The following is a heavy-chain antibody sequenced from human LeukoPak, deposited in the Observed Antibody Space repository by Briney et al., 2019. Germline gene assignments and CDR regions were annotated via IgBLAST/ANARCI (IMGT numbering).Heavy chain of an antibody. CDR3: VGLLWFGESRSLYGMDV. CDR2: IYSGGST. V-gene: IGHV3-66*01. J-gene: IGHJ6*02. D-gene: IGHD3-10*01. Sequence: GGSLRLSCAASGFTVSSNYMSCVRQSPGKGLEWVSVIYSGGSTYYADSVKGRFTISRDNSKNTLYLQINSLRAEDTAVYYCVGLLWFGESRSLYGMDVWGQGTTVTVSS. CDR1: GFTVSSNY.